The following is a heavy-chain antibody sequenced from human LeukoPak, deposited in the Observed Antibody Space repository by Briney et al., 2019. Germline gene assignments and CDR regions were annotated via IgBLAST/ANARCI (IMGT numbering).Heavy chain of an antibody. J-gene: IGHJ4*02. Sequence: QSGGSLRLSCAASGFTFSSYGMHWVRQAPGKGLEWVAFIRYDGSNKYYADSVKGRFTISRDNSKNTLYLQMNSLRAEDTAVYYCARETNRAVAGALYPYFDYWGQGTLVTVSS. V-gene: IGHV3-30*02. CDR1: GFTFSSYG. CDR2: IRYDGSNK. CDR3: ARETNRAVAGALYPYFDY. D-gene: IGHD6-19*01.